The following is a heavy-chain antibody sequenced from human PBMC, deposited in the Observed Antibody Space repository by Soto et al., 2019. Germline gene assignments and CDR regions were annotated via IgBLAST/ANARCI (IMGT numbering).Heavy chain of an antibody. CDR1: GFTFSSYG. CDR3: ARGLFDDYIWGSYRYQWFDP. V-gene: IGHV3-33*01. J-gene: IGHJ5*02. CDR2: IWYDGSNK. D-gene: IGHD3-16*02. Sequence: QVQLVESGGGVVQPGRSLRLSCAASGFTFSSYGMHWVRQAPGKGLEWVAVIWYDGSNKYYADSVKGRFTISRDNSKNMLYLQMNSLRAEDTAVYYCARGLFDDYIWGSYRYQWFDPWGQGTLVTVSS.